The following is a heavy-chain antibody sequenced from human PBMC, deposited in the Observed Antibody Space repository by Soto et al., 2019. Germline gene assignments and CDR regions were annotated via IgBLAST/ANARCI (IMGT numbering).Heavy chain of an antibody. V-gene: IGHV3-74*01. J-gene: IGHJ6*02. CDR2: INSDGSNT. Sequence: GGSLRLSCAASGFTFSSYWMHWVRQAPGKGLVWVSRINSDGSNTNYADSVKGRFTISRDNAKNTLYLQMNSLRAEDTAVYYCASHLFDSSGYYYYYGMDVWGQGTTVTVSS. CDR3: ASHLFDSSGYYYYYGMDV. D-gene: IGHD3-22*01. CDR1: GFTFSSYW.